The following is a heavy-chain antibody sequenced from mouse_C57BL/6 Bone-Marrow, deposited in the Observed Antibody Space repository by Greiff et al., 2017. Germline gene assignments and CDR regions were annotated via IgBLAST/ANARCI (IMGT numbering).Heavy chain of an antibody. CDR2: IYPRSGNT. CDR3: ARLGPRAWFAY. Sequence: VQLQQSGAELARPGASVKLSCKASGYTFTSYGISWVKQRTGQGLEWIGEIYPRSGNTYYNEKFKGKATLTAAKSSSTAYMELRSLTSEDSAVYFCARLGPRAWFAYWGQGTLVTVSA. J-gene: IGHJ3*01. V-gene: IGHV1-81*01. CDR1: GYTFTSYG.